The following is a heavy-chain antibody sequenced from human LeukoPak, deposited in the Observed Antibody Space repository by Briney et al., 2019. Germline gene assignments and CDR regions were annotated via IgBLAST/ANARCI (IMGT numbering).Heavy chain of an antibody. J-gene: IGHJ4*02. CDR2: ISGSGAST. CDR1: GFSIKNYA. V-gene: IGHV3-23*01. Sequence: GGSLRLSCAAAGFSIKNYAMNWVRQAPGKGPEWLSVISGSGASTYYGDSVKGRFTTSRENSKNMLYLQMDSLRAEDTALYYCAKSSADSWYPLDYWGQGTLVTVSS. D-gene: IGHD2-2*01. CDR3: AKSSADSWYPLDY.